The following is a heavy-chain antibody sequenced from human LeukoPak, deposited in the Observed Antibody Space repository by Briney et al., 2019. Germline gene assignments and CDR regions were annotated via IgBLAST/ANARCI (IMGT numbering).Heavy chain of an antibody. Sequence: SETLSLTCAVYGGSFSGYYWSWIRQPPGKGLEWMGEINHRGSTNYNPSLKSRVTISVDTSKNQFSLKLTSVTAAHTAVYYCARGGRVVGATPLLDYWGQGTLVTVSS. V-gene: IGHV4-34*01. CDR2: INHRGST. J-gene: IGHJ4*02. CDR3: ARGGRVVGATPLLDY. D-gene: IGHD1-26*01. CDR1: GGSFSGYY.